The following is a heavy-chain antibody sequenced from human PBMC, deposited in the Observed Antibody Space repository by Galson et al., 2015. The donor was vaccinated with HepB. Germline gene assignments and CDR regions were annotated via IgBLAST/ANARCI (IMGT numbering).Heavy chain of an antibody. Sequence: QSGAEVKKPGESLKISCKGSGYSFTSYWIGWVRQMPGKGLEWMGIIYPGDSDTRYSPSFQGQVTISADKSISTAYLQWSSLKASDTAMYYCAKSGYCTTTSCYAVDYWGQGTLVTVSS. J-gene: IGHJ4*02. V-gene: IGHV5-51*03. CDR3: AKSGYCTTTSCYAVDY. CDR1: GYSFTSYW. CDR2: IYPGDSDT. D-gene: IGHD2-2*01.